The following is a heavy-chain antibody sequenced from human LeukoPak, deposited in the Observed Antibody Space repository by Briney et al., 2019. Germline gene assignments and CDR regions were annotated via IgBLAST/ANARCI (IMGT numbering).Heavy chain of an antibody. CDR3: AKGGKWDVTPFDY. CDR1: GFTFTSYS. CDR2: ISGGGGST. V-gene: IGHV3-23*01. D-gene: IGHD1-26*01. J-gene: IGHJ4*02. Sequence: GGSLRLSCAASGFTFTSYSMNWVRQAPGKGLEWVSIISGGGGSTYYADSVKGRFAISRDNSKNTLYLRVNSLRAEDTAVYYCAKGGKWDVTPFDYWGQGTLVTVSS.